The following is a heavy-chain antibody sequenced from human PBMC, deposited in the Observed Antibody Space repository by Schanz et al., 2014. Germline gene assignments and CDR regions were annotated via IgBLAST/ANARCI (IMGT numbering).Heavy chain of an antibody. CDR2: ISASGGDT. CDR1: EFTFSTDA. Sequence: DVHLLESGGGLVQPGGSLRLSCAASEFTFSTDAMSWVRQAPGKGLEWLSVISASGGDTYYADSVKGRFTISRDNSKNALCLQMKGLRAKGTAVYYCAKVRCSSGWRGDDFGEWGQGTLVTVAS. J-gene: IGHJ4*02. V-gene: IGHV3-23*01. D-gene: IGHD2-2*01. CDR3: AKVRCSSGWRGDDFGE.